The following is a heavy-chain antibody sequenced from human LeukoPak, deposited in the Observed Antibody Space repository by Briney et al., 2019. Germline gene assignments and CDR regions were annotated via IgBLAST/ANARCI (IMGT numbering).Heavy chain of an antibody. J-gene: IGHJ6*03. CDR3: ASKGGGDYDYYYYYMDV. CDR2: IIPIFGTA. Sequence: ASVKVSCKASGYTFTSYAISWVRQAPGQGLEWVGGIIPIFGTANYAQKFQGRVTITADESTSTAYMELSSLRSEDTAVYYCASKGGGDYDYYYYYMDVWGKGTTVTISS. CDR1: GYTFTSYA. D-gene: IGHD4-17*01. V-gene: IGHV1-69*13.